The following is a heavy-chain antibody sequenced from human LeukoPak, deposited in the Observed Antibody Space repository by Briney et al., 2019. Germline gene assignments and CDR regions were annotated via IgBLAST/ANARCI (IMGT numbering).Heavy chain of an antibody. CDR1: GFTFSSYA. Sequence: GGSLRLSCAASGFTFSSYAMSWVRQAPGKGLEWVSAISGSGGSTYYADSVKGRFTISRDNSKNTLYLQMNSLRAEDTAVYYCAKDPPRYRRSYYYYMDVWGKGTTVTVSS. CDR3: AKDPPRYRRSYYYYMDV. D-gene: IGHD3-16*02. CDR2: ISGSGGST. V-gene: IGHV3-23*01. J-gene: IGHJ6*03.